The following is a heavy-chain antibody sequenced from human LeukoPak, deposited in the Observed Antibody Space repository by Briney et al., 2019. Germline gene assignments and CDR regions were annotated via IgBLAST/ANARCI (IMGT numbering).Heavy chain of an antibody. CDR3: ARDRGGSSSNIRGWYYYYYYGMDV. CDR1: GFTFSTYG. Sequence: GGSLRLSCAASGFTFSTYGMHWVRQAPGKGLEWVAVICYDGSNNYYGDSVKGRFTISRDNSKNTLYLQMNSLRVEDTAVYFCARDRGGSSSNIRGWYYYYYYGMDVWGQGTTVTVS. J-gene: IGHJ6*02. D-gene: IGHD6-6*01. V-gene: IGHV3-33*01. CDR2: ICYDGSNN.